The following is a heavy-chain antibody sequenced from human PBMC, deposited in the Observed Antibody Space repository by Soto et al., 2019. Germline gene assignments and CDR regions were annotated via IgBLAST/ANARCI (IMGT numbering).Heavy chain of an antibody. CDR3: AQDLVKTSSWPAD. CDR1: GFNFSSYG. V-gene: IGHV3-30*18. D-gene: IGHD2-2*01. J-gene: IGHJ4*02. CDR2: ISYDGSHK. Sequence: HVQLVESGGGVVQPGRSLRLSCAVSGFNFSSYGMHWVRQAPGKGLEWVAVISYDGSHKASADSVKGRFAISRDNSKNTLFLQMNSLRVADTAVYYCAQDLVKTSSWPADWGQGTLVTVSS.